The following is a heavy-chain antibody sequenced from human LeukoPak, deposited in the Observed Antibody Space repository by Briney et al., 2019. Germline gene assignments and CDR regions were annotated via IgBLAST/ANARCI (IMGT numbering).Heavy chain of an antibody. V-gene: IGHV3-23*01. CDR1: GFTFSNDA. J-gene: IGHJ4*02. CDR2: IRCNPHHQ. D-gene: IGHD6-6*01. CDR3: AKSPYIATHIYFEY. Sequence: PGGSLRLSCTASGFTFSNDAMSWGRQAPGQGLDLDSTIRCNPHHQPDAESVKRRFAIPRDNFNNVLYLQMNSLRAEDTAVYYCAKSPYIATHIYFEYWAQGALVSVSS.